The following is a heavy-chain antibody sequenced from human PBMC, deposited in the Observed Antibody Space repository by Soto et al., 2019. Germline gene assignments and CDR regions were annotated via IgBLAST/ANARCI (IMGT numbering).Heavy chain of an antibody. D-gene: IGHD3-10*01. J-gene: IGHJ6*02. V-gene: IGHV4-31*03. Sequence: SKTLSLTCTVSDGSISSGGYYWSWIRQHPGKGLEWIGYIYYSGSTYYNPSLKSRVTISVDTSKNQFSLKLSSVTAADTAVYYCARDHYYVLGSYFPYYYGMDFWGQGTTVTVSS. CDR1: DGSISSGGYY. CDR2: IYYSGST. CDR3: ARDHYYVLGSYFPYYYGMDF.